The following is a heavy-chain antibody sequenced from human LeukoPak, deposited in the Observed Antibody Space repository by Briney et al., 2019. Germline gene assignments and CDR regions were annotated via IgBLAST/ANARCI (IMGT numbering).Heavy chain of an antibody. D-gene: IGHD1-26*01. V-gene: IGHV3-33*01. Sequence: PGGSLRLSCAASGFTFSSYGMHWVRQAPGKGLEWVAVIWYDGSNKYYADSVKGRFTISRDNSKNTLYLQMNSLRAEDTAVYYCARRWELLCFLDVWGKGTTVTVSS. J-gene: IGHJ6*04. CDR1: GFTFSSYG. CDR3: ARRWELLCFLDV. CDR2: IWYDGSNK.